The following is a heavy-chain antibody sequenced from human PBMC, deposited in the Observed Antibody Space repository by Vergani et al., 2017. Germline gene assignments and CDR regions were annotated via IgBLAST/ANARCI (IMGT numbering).Heavy chain of an antibody. D-gene: IGHD2-21*01. CDR1: GFTFSKYW. J-gene: IGHJ4*02. V-gene: IGHV3-7*01. CDR3: ARDIPRGASYFDF. Sequence: EVQLVESGGGFVRPGESLRLSCAASGFTFSKYWMTWVRQAPGKGLEWVANIEDEGDDKNYADSVKGRFTISRGNADNSVYLQMNSLRPVDTAVYYCARDIPRGASYFDFWGRGALVIVSS. CDR2: IEDEGDDK.